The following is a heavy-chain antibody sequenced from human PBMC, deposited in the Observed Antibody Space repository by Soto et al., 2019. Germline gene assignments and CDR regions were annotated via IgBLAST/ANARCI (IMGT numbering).Heavy chain of an antibody. CDR3: ATAPDSSAYYGMDV. J-gene: IGHJ6*02. V-gene: IGHV3-11*01. Sequence: QVQLVESGGGLVKPGGSLTLSCAASGFTFSDYYMTWIRQAPGKGLEWVSSITSGGSRYHADSVKGRFTISRDNAKNSLYLQLNSLRAEDTAVYYCATAPDSSAYYGMDVWGQGTTVTVSS. CDR1: GFTFSDYY. D-gene: IGHD4-4*01. CDR2: ITSGGSR.